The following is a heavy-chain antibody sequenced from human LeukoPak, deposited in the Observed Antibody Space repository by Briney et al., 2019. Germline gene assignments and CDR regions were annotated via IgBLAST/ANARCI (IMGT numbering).Heavy chain of an antibody. Sequence: SETLSLTCTVSGGSISSYYWSWIRQPPGKGLEWIGYIYYSGSTNYNPSLKSRVTISVDTSKNQFSLKLSSVTAADTAVYYCARTLSDYDFWSGPFDYWGQGTLVTVS. CDR2: IYYSGST. CDR3: ARTLSDYDFWSGPFDY. J-gene: IGHJ4*02. D-gene: IGHD3-3*01. CDR1: GGSISSYY. V-gene: IGHV4-59*01.